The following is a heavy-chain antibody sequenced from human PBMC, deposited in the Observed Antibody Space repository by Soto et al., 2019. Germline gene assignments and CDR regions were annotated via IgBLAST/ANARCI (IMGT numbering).Heavy chain of an antibody. D-gene: IGHD2-15*01. CDR3: ARDGYCSGGSCYGSYDAFDI. J-gene: IGHJ3*02. CDR2: IWYDGSNK. Sequence: GGSLRLSCAASGFTFSSYGMHWVRQAPGKGLEWVAVIWYDGSNKYYADSVKGRFTISRDNSKNTLYLQMNSLRAEDTAEYYCARDGYCSGGSCYGSYDAFDIWGQGTMVTVSS. V-gene: IGHV3-33*01. CDR1: GFTFSSYG.